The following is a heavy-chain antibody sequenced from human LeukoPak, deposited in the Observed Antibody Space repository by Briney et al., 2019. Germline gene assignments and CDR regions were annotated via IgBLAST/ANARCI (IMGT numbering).Heavy chain of an antibody. CDR1: GGSISSYH. CDR2: IYYSGST. J-gene: IGHJ4*02. Sequence: SETLSLTCTVSGGSISSYHWSWIRQPPGKGLEWIGYIYYSGSTNYNPSLKSRVTISVDTSKNQFSLKLSSVTAADTAVYYCARGKAVTTPGYYFDYWGQGTLVTVSS. V-gene: IGHV4-59*12. CDR3: ARGKAVTTPGYYFDY. D-gene: IGHD4-17*01.